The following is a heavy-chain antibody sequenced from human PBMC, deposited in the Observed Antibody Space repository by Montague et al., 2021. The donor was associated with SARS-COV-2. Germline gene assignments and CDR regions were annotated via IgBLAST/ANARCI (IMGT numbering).Heavy chain of an antibody. CDR3: TSGEGNYGWRYYFDY. CDR1: GGSISSSSYY. D-gene: IGHD3-10*01. Sequence: SETLSLTCTVSGGSISSSSYYWGWIRQPPGKGLEWIGSIYYSGSTYYNPSLKSRVTISVDTSKNQFSLKLNSVTSADTAVYYCTSGEGNYGWRYYFDYWGQGTLVTVSS. J-gene: IGHJ4*02. V-gene: IGHV4-39*07. CDR2: IYYSGST.